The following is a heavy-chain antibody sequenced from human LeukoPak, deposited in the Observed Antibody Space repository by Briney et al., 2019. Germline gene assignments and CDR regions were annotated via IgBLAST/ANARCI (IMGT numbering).Heavy chain of an antibody. J-gene: IGHJ6*03. Sequence: SETLSLTCTVSGGSISSDGNYWSWIRQPPGKGLEWIGHIYHSGSTYYNPSLKGRVTISVDRPKNQFSLKLSSVTAADTAVYYCARDPLLLSGNFGNYYYMDVWGKGTTVTVSS. CDR3: ARDPLLLSGNFGNYYYMDV. V-gene: IGHV4-30-2*01. CDR2: IYHSGST. CDR1: GGSISSDGNY. D-gene: IGHD1-26*01.